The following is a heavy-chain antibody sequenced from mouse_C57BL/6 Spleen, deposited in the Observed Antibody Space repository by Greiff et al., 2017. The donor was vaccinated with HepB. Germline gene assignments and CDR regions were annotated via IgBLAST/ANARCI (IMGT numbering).Heavy chain of an antibody. CDR3: ARCYYGSLYYAMDY. V-gene: IGHV1-55*01. J-gene: IGHJ4*01. CDR2: ICPGSGST. Sequence: QVQLQQPGAELVKPGASVKMSCKASGYTFTSYWITWVKQRPGQGLEWIGDICPGSGSTNYNEKFKSKATLTVDTSSSTDYMQLSSLTSEDSAVYDSARCYYGSLYYAMDYWGQGTSVTVSS. D-gene: IGHD1-1*01. CDR1: GYTFTSYW.